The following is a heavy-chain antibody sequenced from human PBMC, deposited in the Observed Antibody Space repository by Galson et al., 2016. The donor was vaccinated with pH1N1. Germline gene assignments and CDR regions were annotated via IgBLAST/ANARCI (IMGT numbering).Heavy chain of an antibody. CDR2: IYHSGST. Sequence: ETLSLTCAVSGGSISSSNWWSWVRQPPGKGLEWIGEIYHSGSTSYNPSLKRRVTISLDKSKNQFSLKLSSVTAADTAVYYCAREGGVYYGSGRHENWFDPWGRGTLVTVSS. CDR3: AREGGVYYGSGRHENWFDP. J-gene: IGHJ5*02. V-gene: IGHV4-4*02. CDR1: GGSISSSNW. D-gene: IGHD3-10*01.